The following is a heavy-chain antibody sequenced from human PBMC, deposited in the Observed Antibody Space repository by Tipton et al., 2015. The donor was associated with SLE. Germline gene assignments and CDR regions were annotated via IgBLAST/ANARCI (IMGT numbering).Heavy chain of an antibody. J-gene: IGHJ4*02. CDR2: IYYSGST. CDR3: ARINFWSGYVDY. Sequence: LRLSCTVSGGSISSHYWSWIRQPPGKGLEWIGYIYYSGSTNYNPSLKSRVTISVDTSKNQFSLKLSSVTAADTAVYYCARINFWSGYVDYWGRGTLVTVSS. CDR1: GGSISSHY. V-gene: IGHV4-59*11. D-gene: IGHD3-3*01.